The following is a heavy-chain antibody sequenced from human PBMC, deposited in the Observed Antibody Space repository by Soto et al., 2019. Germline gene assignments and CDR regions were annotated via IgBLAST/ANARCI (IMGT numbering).Heavy chain of an antibody. CDR2: INPNSGGT. V-gene: IGHV1-2*04. D-gene: IGHD1-1*01. J-gene: IGHJ3*02. CDR3: ARDGMDGASAFDI. CDR1: GYTFTGYY. Sequence: ASVKVSCKASGYTFTGYYMHWVRQAPGQGLEWMGWINPNSGGTNYAQKFQGWVTMTRDTSISTAYMELSRLRSDDTAVYYCARDGMDGASAFDIWAKGQWSPSPQ.